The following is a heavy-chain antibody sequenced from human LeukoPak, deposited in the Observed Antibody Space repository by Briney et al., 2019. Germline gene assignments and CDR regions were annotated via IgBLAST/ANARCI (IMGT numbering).Heavy chain of an antibody. CDR2: ISYDGSNE. CDR1: GFTFSSYG. CDR3: ARGAPDYGDFND. D-gene: IGHD4-17*01. V-gene: IGHV3-30*03. Sequence: PGGSLRLSCAASGFTFSSYGMHWVRQAPGKGLEWVALISYDGSNEYYADSVKGRFTISRDNSKNTLYLQMNSLRAEDTAVYYCARGAPDYGDFNDWGQGTLVTVSS. J-gene: IGHJ4*02.